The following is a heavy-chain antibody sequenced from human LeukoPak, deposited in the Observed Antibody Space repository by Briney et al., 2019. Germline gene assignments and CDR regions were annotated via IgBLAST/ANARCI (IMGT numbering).Heavy chain of an antibody. D-gene: IGHD2-2*01. Sequence: ASVKVSCKASGYTFTSYDINWVRQATGQGLEWMGWMNPNSGSTGYAQKFQGRVTITRNTSMSTAYMELSSLRSEDTAVYYCARSIPAAFSSLPHPPDYWGQGTLVTVSS. V-gene: IGHV1-8*03. J-gene: IGHJ4*01. CDR1: GYTFTSYD. CDR3: ARSIPAAFSSLPHPPDY. CDR2: MNPNSGST.